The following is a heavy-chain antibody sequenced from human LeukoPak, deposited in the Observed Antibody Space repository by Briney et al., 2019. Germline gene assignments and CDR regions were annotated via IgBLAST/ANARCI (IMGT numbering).Heavy chain of an antibody. V-gene: IGHV1-46*01. CDR3: ARVIAAAGAFDI. CDR2: INPSGGST. Sequence: ASVKVSCKASGYTFTSYYMHWVRQAPGQGLKWMGIINPSGGSTSYAQKFQGRVTMTRDTSTSTVYMELSSLRSEDTAVYYCARVIAAAGAFDIWGQGTMVTVSS. D-gene: IGHD6-13*01. J-gene: IGHJ3*02. CDR1: GYTFTSYY.